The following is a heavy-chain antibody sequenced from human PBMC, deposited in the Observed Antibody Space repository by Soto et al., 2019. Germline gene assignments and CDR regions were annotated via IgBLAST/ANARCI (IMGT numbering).Heavy chain of an antibody. Sequence: SETLSLTCTVSGGSISSSSYYWGWIRQPPGKGLEWIGSIYYSGSTYYNPSLKSRFTISVDTSKNQFSLKLSSVTAADTAVYYCARLRGGAYYDFWSGYWFFDYWGQGTLVTVSS. CDR2: IYYSGST. V-gene: IGHV4-39*01. D-gene: IGHD3-3*01. CDR3: ARLRGGAYYDFWSGYWFFDY. CDR1: GGSISSSSYY. J-gene: IGHJ4*02.